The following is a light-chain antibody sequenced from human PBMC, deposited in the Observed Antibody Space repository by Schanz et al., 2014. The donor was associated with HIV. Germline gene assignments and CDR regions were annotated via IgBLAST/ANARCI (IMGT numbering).Light chain of an antibody. CDR1: QRLSSSY. CDR3: QQYNNWPPLT. V-gene: IGKV3D-15*01. J-gene: IGKJ4*01. Sequence: EIVLTQSPGSLSLSPGGRATLSCGASQRLSSSYLAWYQQKPGQTPRLLIYAASTRATGIPVRFSGTGSGTDFTLTISSLQSEDFAVYYCQQYNNWPPLTFGGGTKVEIK. CDR2: AAS.